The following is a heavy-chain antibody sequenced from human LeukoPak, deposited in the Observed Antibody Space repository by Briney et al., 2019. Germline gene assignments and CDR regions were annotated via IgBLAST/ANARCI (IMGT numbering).Heavy chain of an antibody. CDR3: ASDKGTYYFDY. J-gene: IGHJ4*02. D-gene: IGHD3-10*01. CDR2: ISMISSIV. CDR1: EFTFSSYS. Sequence: GGSLRLSCAASEFTFSSYSMNWVRQAPGKGLEWVSYISMISSIVYYADSVKGRFTISRDNAKNSLYLQMNSLRAEDTAVYYCASDKGTYYFDYWGQGTLVTVSS. V-gene: IGHV3-48*04.